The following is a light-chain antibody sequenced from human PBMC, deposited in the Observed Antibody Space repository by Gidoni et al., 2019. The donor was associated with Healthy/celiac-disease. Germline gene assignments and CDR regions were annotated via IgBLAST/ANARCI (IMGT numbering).Light chain of an antibody. J-gene: IGKJ2*01. CDR3: QQYNNWPQT. CDR2: GAS. Sequence: IVMTQSPATLSVSPGERATLSCRASQSVSSNLAWYQQKPGQAPRLLIYGASTRATGIPARFSGSGSGTEFTLTISSLQSEDFAVYYCQQYNNWPQTFGQXTKLEIK. CDR1: QSVSSN. V-gene: IGKV3-15*01.